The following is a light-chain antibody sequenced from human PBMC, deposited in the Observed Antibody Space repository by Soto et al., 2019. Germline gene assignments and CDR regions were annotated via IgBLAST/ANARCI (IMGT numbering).Light chain of an antibody. J-gene: IGKJ2*01. Sequence: EIVMTQSPVTLSVSPGERATLSCRASQSIRSKLAWYQQRPGQGPRLLLYGASTRVTGIPARFSGSGSGTEFTLTISSLQSEDFAVYYCQQYNTWPYTFGQGTELEIK. CDR3: QQYNTWPYT. CDR2: GAS. V-gene: IGKV3-15*01. CDR1: QSIRSK.